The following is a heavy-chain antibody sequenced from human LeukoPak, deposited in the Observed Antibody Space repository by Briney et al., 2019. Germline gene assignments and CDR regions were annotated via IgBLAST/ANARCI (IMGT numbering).Heavy chain of an antibody. J-gene: IGHJ4*02. CDR1: GFTLSDYK. CDR2: ISISSSTI. Sequence: GGSLRLSCAASGFTLSDYKMNWVCQAPGKGLEWVSYISISSSTIYYADSVRGRFTISRDNAKNSLYLQMNSLRDEDTAVYYCARSGNFDYWGQGTLVTVSS. D-gene: IGHD1-26*01. CDR3: ARSGNFDY. V-gene: IGHV3-48*02.